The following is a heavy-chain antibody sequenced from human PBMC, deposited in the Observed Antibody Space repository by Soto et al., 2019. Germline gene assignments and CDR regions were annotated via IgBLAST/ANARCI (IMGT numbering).Heavy chain of an antibody. CDR1: GGTFSIHG. J-gene: IGHJ3*01. Sequence: QVQLVQSGAEVKKPGSSVKVSCKASGGTFSIHGISWVRRAPGQGLEWMGEIIPLFATANYAQKFQGRITITADASTNISSLELSSLRSEDTAIYYCGRKFWSGGSWYIGRLAFDLWGQGTRVTVSS. CDR3: GRKFWSGGSWYIGRLAFDL. D-gene: IGHD2-15*01. CDR2: IIPLFATA. V-gene: IGHV1-69*01.